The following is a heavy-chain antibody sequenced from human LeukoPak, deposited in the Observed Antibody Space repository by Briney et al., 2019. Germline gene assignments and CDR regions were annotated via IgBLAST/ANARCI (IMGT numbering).Heavy chain of an antibody. V-gene: IGHV4-4*09. D-gene: IGHD5-24*01. CDR3: AGRWQGTLDY. Sequence: PSETLSLTCTVSGTSVSGFYWHWIRQPPGKGLEWIGFIYSTGTTSYNSSLQSRVTISVDTSKNQLSLKLQSVIAADTAIYYCAGRWQGTLDYWGQGSLVAVSS. J-gene: IGHJ4*02. CDR1: GTSVSGFY. CDR2: IYSTGTT.